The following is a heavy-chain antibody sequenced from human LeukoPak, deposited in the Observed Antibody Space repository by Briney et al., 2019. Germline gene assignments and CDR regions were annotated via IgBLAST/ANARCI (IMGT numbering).Heavy chain of an antibody. D-gene: IGHD1-26*01. CDR1: GFTFTTYW. J-gene: IGHJ4*02. Sequence: GESLRLSCAASGFTFTTYWMSWVRQAPGKGLEWVANIKQDGTEKYYVDSVKGRFTISRDNAKNSLYLQMNSLRVEDTAVYYCAKDFSSGSYYVAFGYWGQGTLVTVSS. CDR3: AKDFSSGSYYVAFGY. V-gene: IGHV3-7*01. CDR2: IKQDGTEK.